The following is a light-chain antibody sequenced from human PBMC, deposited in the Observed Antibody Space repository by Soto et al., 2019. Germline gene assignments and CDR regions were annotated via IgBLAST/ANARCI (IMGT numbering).Light chain of an antibody. CDR2: DVS. Sequence: QSVLTQPASVSGSPGQSITISCTGTISDVGGYNYVSWYQQHPGKAPKLMIYDVSYRPSGVSNRFSGSKSGNTASLTISGLQAEDEADYYCSSYTSSSARLVVFGGGTKLTVL. CDR1: ISDVGGYNY. V-gene: IGLV2-14*01. J-gene: IGLJ2*01. CDR3: SSYTSSSARLVV.